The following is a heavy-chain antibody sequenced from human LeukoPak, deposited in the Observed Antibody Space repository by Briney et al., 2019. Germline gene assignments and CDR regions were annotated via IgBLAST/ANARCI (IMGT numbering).Heavy chain of an antibody. CDR3: ARDGQSFNSNWDYFEY. V-gene: IGHV3-23*01. Sequence: GGSLRLSCAASGFTFSGYAMSWVRQAPGKGLEWVSAISGSGGSTYYADSVKGRFTITRDNSRSTIYLHMSNLRAEDTALYYCARDGQSFNSNWDYFEYWGQGTPVTVSS. D-gene: IGHD7-27*01. J-gene: IGHJ4*02. CDR1: GFTFSGYA. CDR2: ISGSGGST.